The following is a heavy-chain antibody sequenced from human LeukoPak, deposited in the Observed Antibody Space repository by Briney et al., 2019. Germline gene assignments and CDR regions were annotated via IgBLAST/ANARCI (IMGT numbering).Heavy chain of an antibody. V-gene: IGHV4-4*02. CDR2: IYHSGST. J-gene: IGHJ5*02. CDR1: GGSISSSNW. Sequence: SETLSLTCTVSGGSISSSNWWSWVRQPPGKGLEWIGEIYHSGSTNYNPPLKSRLTMSVDKSKNQLSLKLNSVTAADTAMYYCAKDLTYTDTGGFDPWGQGTLVTVSS. CDR3: AKDLTYTDTGGFDP. D-gene: IGHD3-10*01.